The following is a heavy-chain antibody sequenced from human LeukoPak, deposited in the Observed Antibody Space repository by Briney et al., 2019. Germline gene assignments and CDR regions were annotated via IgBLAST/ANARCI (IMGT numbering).Heavy chain of an antibody. V-gene: IGHV3-23*01. Sequence: GGSLRLSCAASEFTFSKFAMSWVRQAPGKGLEWVSSISAPGDSTYYADSAKGRFTISRDNSKNTLFLLMNTPRAEDTAVYYCARDAGKGSKDFEFDYWGQGVRVIVSS. CDR3: ARDAGKGSKDFEFDY. CDR1: EFTFSKFA. D-gene: IGHD1-14*01. J-gene: IGHJ4*02. CDR2: ISAPGDST.